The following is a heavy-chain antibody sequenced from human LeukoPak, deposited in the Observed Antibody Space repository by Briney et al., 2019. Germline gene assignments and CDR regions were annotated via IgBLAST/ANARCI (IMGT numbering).Heavy chain of an antibody. D-gene: IGHD6-19*01. V-gene: IGHV1-46*01. CDR3: ARDSRQWLRSYYYYYGMDV. J-gene: IGHJ6*02. CDR1: GYTFTIYY. CDR2: INPSGGST. Sequence: ASVNVSCKASGYTFTIYYMYWVRQAPGPGLEWMGIINPSGGSTSYAQKFQGRVTMTRDTSTSTDYMELSSLRSEETAVYYCARDSRQWLRSYYYYYGMDVWGQGTTVTVSS.